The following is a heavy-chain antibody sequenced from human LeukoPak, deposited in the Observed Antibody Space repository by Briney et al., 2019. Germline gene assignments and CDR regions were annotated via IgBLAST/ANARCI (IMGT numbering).Heavy chain of an antibody. CDR3: ARGNPYDYVWGSYRHYFDY. V-gene: IGHV4-59*01. D-gene: IGHD3-16*02. Sequence: SETLSLTCTVSGGSISSYYWSWIRQPPGKGLEWIGYIYYSGSTNYNPSLKSRVTISVDTSKNQFSLKLSSVTAADTAVYYCARGNPYDYVWGSYRHYFDYWGQGTLVTVSS. CDR1: GGSISSYY. CDR2: IYYSGST. J-gene: IGHJ4*02.